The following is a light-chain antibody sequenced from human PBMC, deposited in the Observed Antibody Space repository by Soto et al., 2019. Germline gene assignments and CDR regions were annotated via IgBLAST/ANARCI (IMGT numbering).Light chain of an antibody. Sequence: EIVFSQSPGTLALSAVERAALSCRASQSVTNSFLAWYQQNPGQAPRLLIYGASRRATGIPDRFTGSGSGTDFTLTISRLEPEDFAVYYCQQYVSSPWAFGQGTKVDIK. V-gene: IGKV3-20*01. J-gene: IGKJ1*01. CDR2: GAS. CDR1: QSVTNSF. CDR3: QQYVSSPWA.